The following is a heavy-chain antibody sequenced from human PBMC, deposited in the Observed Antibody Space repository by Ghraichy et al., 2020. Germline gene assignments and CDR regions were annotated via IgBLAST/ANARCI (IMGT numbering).Heavy chain of an antibody. CDR1: GFNVRDNY. D-gene: IGHD2-2*01. J-gene: IGHJ6*02. V-gene: IGHV3-66*03. CDR3: ARDRHKKTLVGTRPNFYGMDV. Sequence: GESLRLSCVASGFNVRDNYLSWVRQAPGKGLEWVSVIYTSGTTQYADSVKGRFTISRDNSRNTVYLQMGSLTGDDTAVYFCARDRHKKTLVGTRPNFYGMDVWGRGTTVTVSS. CDR2: IYTSGTT.